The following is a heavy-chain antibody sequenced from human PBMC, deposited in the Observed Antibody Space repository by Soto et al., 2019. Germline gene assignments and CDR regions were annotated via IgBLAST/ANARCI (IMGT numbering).Heavy chain of an antibody. Sequence: QVQLQESGPGLVKPSQTLSLTCSVSGGSISGDYYWSWIRQHPGKGLEWIGYIHYRGITYYNPSLKSRVTISVDRSKNQFSLKLNSVTAADTAVYFCARGGYNYALGDYWGQGTLVTVSS. J-gene: IGHJ4*02. V-gene: IGHV4-31*03. CDR3: ARGGYNYALGDY. CDR1: GGSISGDYY. D-gene: IGHD5-18*01. CDR2: IHYRGIT.